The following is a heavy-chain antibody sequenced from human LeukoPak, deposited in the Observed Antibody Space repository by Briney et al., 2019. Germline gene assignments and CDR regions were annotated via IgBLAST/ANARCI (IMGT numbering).Heavy chain of an antibody. V-gene: IGHV1-69*02. CDR2: IIPILGIA. J-gene: IGHJ5*02. CDR1: GGTFSSYT. D-gene: IGHD3-3*01. Sequence: SVKVSCKASGGTFSSYTISWVRQAPGQGLEWMGRIIPILGIANYAQKFQGRVTITADKSTSTAYMELSSLRSEDTAVYYCARGDYDFWSGPYNWFDPWGQGTLVTVSS. CDR3: ARGDYDFWSGPYNWFDP.